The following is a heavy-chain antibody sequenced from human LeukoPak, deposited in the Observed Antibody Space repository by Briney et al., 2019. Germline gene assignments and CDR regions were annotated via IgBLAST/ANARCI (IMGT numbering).Heavy chain of an antibody. J-gene: IGHJ4*02. Sequence: GGSLRLSCAVSGFTSSSYWMSWVRQAPGKGLEWVANIKQDGSEKYYVDSVRGRFTISRDNAKNSLYLQMNSLRAEDTAVYYCARAPYCIGGSCRFDYWGQGTLVTVSS. V-gene: IGHV3-7*03. CDR1: GFTSSSYW. D-gene: IGHD2-15*01. CDR3: ARAPYCIGGSCRFDY. CDR2: IKQDGSEK.